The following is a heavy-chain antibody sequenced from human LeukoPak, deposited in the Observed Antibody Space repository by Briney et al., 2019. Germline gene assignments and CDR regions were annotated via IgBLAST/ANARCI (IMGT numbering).Heavy chain of an antibody. CDR1: GFTFNNYG. Sequence: PGGSLRLSCAASGFTFNNYGMHWVRQAPGKGLEWVAFIRYNGNNQYYADSVKGRFTISRDNSKNTLYLQMNSLRAEDTAVYYCAKDHRGYSYGSHRADYWGQGTLVTVSS. D-gene: IGHD5-18*01. CDR2: IRYNGNNQ. J-gene: IGHJ4*02. V-gene: IGHV3-30*02. CDR3: AKDHRGYSYGSHRADY.